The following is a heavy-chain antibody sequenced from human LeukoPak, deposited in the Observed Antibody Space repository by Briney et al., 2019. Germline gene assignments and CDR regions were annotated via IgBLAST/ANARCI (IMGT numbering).Heavy chain of an antibody. CDR3: ARGNTLIVVVPAANRKRYYFDY. V-gene: IGHV4-34*01. CDR2: INHSGST. Sequence: SETLSLTCAVYGGSFSGYYWSWIRQPPGKGLEWIGEINHSGSTNYNPSLKSRVTISVDTSKNQFSLKLSSVTAADTAVYHCARGNTLIVVVPAANRKRYYFDYWGQGTLVTVSS. CDR1: GGSFSGYY. J-gene: IGHJ4*02. D-gene: IGHD2-2*01.